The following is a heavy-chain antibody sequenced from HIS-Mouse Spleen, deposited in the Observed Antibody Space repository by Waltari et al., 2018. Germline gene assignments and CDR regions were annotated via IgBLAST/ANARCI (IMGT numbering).Heavy chain of an antibody. J-gene: IGHJ4*02. CDR2: IDWNDDK. CDR1: GFSLITSGIF. V-gene: IGHV2-70*15. CDR3: ARIAEGYTSGWYAFDY. D-gene: IGHD6-19*01. Sequence: QVTLRESGPALVKPTQTLTLPCTFSGFSLITSGIFVSCILKPPGKALEWLARIDWNDDKYYRNSLKTMLTISRDTYKNQGVLTMTNMDPLDTATYYCARIAEGYTSGWYAFDYWGQGTLVTVSS.